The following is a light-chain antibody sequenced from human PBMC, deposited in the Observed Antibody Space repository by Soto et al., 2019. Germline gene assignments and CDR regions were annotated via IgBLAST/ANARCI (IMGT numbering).Light chain of an antibody. V-gene: IGKV3-15*01. CDR1: RTINRK. Sequence: EIVMTQSPATLSVSPGERATLSCRASRTINRKLAWYQQKPGQAPRLLISGASTRATGIPASFSGSGSGTEFTLTTSSLQSEDFAVSYCQQYYDYPPLNFSVGTTVESK. CDR2: GAS. J-gene: IGKJ4*01. CDR3: QQYYDYPPLN.